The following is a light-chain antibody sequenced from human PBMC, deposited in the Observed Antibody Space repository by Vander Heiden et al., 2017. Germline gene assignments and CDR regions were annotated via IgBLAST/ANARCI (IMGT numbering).Light chain of an antibody. CDR2: EVR. J-gene: IGLJ2*01. Sequence: QSALTQPPSVSGSPGQSVTISCTGTSSDVGSYTRVPWYQQPPATAHNLIIYEVRKRPAGVPDRFSVSKSGNTASLTISGLQAEDEADYYCTLYTSSSTVVFGGGTKLTVL. CDR1: SSDVGSYTR. V-gene: IGLV2-18*01. CDR3: TLYTSSSTVV.